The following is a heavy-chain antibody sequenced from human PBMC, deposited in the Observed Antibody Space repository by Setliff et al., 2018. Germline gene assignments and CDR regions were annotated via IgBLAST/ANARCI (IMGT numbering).Heavy chain of an antibody. CDR3: ARDILNFWSGFVLRYFDL. Sequence: SETLSLTCTVSGDSISSGTYYWSYWTWIRQPAGKGLEWIGHIYTGGSTNYNPSLKSRVTISVDTSKNQFSLKLSSVTAADTAVYYCARDILNFWSGFVLRYFDLWGRGTLVTVSS. J-gene: IGHJ2*01. V-gene: IGHV4-61*09. CDR2: IYTGGST. D-gene: IGHD3-3*01. CDR1: GDSISSGTYY.